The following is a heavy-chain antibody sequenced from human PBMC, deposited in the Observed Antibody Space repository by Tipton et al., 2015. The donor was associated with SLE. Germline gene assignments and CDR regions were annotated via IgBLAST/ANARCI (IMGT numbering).Heavy chain of an antibody. V-gene: IGHV4-34*01. CDR1: GGSFSGYY. D-gene: IGHD1-26*01. CDR2: INHSGST. CDR3: ARRVVGATKGVFDY. J-gene: IGHJ4*02. Sequence: TLSLTCTVYGGSFSGYYWSWIRQPPGKGLEWIGEINHSGSTNYNPSLKSRVTISVDTSKNQFSLKLSSVTAADTAVYYCARRVVGATKGVFDYWGQGTLVTVSS.